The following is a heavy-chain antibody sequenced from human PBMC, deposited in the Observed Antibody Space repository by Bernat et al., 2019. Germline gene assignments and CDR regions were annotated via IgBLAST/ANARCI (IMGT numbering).Heavy chain of an antibody. V-gene: IGHV1-2*02. Sequence: QVQLVQSGAEVKKPGASVKVSCKASGYTFTGYYMHWVRQAPGQGLEWMGWINPNSGGTNSPHEFQGRVTMTRDTSISTVYMELSRLRSDDTAVYYCVRGGTTLVTPRSFFFDFWGQGTLLTVSS. D-gene: IGHD4-23*01. CDR3: VRGGTTLVTPRSFFFDF. J-gene: IGHJ4*02. CDR1: GYTFTGYY. CDR2: INPNSGGT.